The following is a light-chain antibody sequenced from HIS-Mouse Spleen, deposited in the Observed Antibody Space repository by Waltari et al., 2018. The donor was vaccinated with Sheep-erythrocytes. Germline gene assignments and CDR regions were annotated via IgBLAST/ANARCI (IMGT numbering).Light chain of an antibody. CDR1: QGISSA. CDR2: DAS. V-gene: IGKV1D-13*01. Sequence: AIQLTQSPSSLSASVGDRVTITCRASQGISSALAWYQQKPGKAPKLLIYDASCLESGVQSRFSGSGSVTDFTLTISRLQPEDFANYYCQQFNNYPRTFGQGTKVEIK. CDR3: QQFNNYPRT. J-gene: IGKJ1*01.